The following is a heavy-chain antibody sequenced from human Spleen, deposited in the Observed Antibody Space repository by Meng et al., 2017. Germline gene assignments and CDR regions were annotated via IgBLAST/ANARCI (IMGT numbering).Heavy chain of an antibody. V-gene: IGHV4-4*02. CDR3: ARGPTPMAPDFDY. D-gene: IGHD5-24*01. J-gene: IGHJ4*02. CDR2: IYHSESP. Sequence: DAGTRRAEPSGTVSSDCPSSSGSISSTTWGSCVRQPSGQGLEWIGKIYHSESPNYSPSLESRAPISLVTSPNNLSMKLSSVTAADSAVYDCARGPTPMAPDFDYWGQGTLVTVSS. CDR1: SGSISSTTW.